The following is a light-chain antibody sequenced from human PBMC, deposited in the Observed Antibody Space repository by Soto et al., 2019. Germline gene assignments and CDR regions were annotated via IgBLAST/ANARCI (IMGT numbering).Light chain of an antibody. CDR2: AAS. CDR3: QHYANPVWT. CDR1: QSVSSSQ. Sequence: IVLTQSPDTLSLSPGERATLSCRASQSVSSSQLVWYQQKPGQAPRLLICAASSRATGIPDRFRGSGSRTVFTLTVSELETEHFAVYYCQHYANPVWTFGQATKVEIK. V-gene: IGKV3-20*01. J-gene: IGKJ1*01.